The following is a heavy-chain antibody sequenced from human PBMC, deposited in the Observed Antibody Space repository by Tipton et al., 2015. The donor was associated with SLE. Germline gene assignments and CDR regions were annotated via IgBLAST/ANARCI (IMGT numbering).Heavy chain of an antibody. V-gene: IGHV3-15*01. CDR2: IKSKTDGGTT. Sequence: LTCAVYGGSFSGYYWSWVRQAPGKGLEWVGRIKSKTDGGTTDYAAPVKGRFTISRDDSKNTLYLQMNSLKTEDTAVYYCTTVRGYSYGYNYWGQGTLVTVSS. CDR1: GGSFSGYY. J-gene: IGHJ4*02. D-gene: IGHD5-18*01. CDR3: TTVRGYSYGYNY.